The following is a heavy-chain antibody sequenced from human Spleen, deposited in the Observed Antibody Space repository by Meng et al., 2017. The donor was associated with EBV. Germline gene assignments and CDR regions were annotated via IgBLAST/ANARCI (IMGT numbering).Heavy chain of an antibody. D-gene: IGHD6-19*01. Sequence: QSTLDESSSSPVKPTQTLALSCAFCGLSLSAGGFGVGWFRQPPGWGLEWLALIYWDDDKWYTPSLQRRLTITKDTSKNQVVLTMTNMDPVDTATYYCVHRRGSGSTSGWYFDYWGQGTLVTVSS. J-gene: IGHJ4*02. CDR3: VHRRGSGSTSGWYFDY. V-gene: IGHV2-5*02. CDR2: IYWDDDK. CDR1: GLSLSAGGFG.